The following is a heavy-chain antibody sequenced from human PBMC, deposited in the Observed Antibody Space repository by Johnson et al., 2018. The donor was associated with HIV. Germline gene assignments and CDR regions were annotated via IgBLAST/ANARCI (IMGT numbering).Heavy chain of an antibody. CDR2: IYSGGST. D-gene: IGHD6-13*01. CDR1: GFTFSSYA. J-gene: IGHJ3*02. V-gene: IGHV3-NL1*01. Sequence: QVQLVESGGGVVQPGRSLRLSCAASGFTFSSYAMHWVRQAPGKGLEWVSVIYSGGSTYYADSVKGRFTISRDNSKNTLYLQMNSLRVEDTAVYYCAKDPMFIAAAGSDAFDIWGQGTMVTVSS. CDR3: AKDPMFIAAAGSDAFDI.